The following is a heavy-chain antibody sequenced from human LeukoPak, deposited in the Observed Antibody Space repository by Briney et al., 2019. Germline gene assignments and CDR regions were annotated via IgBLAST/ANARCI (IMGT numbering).Heavy chain of an antibody. CDR2: IYYSGST. Sequence: WIGYIYYSGSTNYNPSLKSRVTISVDTSKNQFSLKLSSVTAADTAVYYCARDGASGSYYRYWGQGTLVTVSS. D-gene: IGHD1-26*01. V-gene: IGHV4-59*01. J-gene: IGHJ4*02. CDR3: ARDGASGSYYRY.